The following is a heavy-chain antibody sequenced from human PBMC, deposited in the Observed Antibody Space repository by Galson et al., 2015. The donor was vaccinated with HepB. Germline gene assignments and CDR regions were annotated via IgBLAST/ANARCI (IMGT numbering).Heavy chain of an antibody. J-gene: IGHJ4*02. CDR3: ARGENRYYDFWSGYSRY. CDR1: GFTFSSYA. D-gene: IGHD3-3*01. V-gene: IGHV3-30-3*01. Sequence: SLRLSCAASGFTFSSYAMHWVRQAPGKGLEWVAVISYDGSNKYYADSVKGRFTISRDNSKNTLYLQMNSLRAEDTAVYYCARGENRYYDFWSGYSRYWGQGTLVTVSS. CDR2: ISYDGSNK.